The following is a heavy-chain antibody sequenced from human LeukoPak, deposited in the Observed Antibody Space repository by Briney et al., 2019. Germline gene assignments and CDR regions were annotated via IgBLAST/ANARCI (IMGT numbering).Heavy chain of an antibody. CDR1: GYTFTSCY. V-gene: IGHV1-46*03. D-gene: IGHD3-10*01. Sequence: ASVKVSCKASGYTFTSCYMHWVRQTPGQGLEWMGIINPSGGSTSYAQKFQGRVTMTRDTSTSTVYMELSSLRSEDTAVYYCARGSGSYYNLDAFDIWGQGTMVTVSS. CDR2: INPSGGST. J-gene: IGHJ3*02. CDR3: ARGSGSYYNLDAFDI.